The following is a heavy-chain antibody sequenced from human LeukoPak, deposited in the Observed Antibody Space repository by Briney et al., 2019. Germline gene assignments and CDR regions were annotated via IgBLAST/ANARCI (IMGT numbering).Heavy chain of an antibody. J-gene: IGHJ6*02. D-gene: IGHD5/OR15-5a*01. CDR2: IYPGDSDT. Sequence: GESLKISCKGSGYSFSSHWIGWVRQMPGKGLEWMGIIYPGDSDTRYSPSFQGQVTISADKSISTAYLQWSSLKASDTAMYYCARDKLGLRQGMDVWGQGTTVTVSS. CDR1: GYSFSSHW. V-gene: IGHV5-51*01. CDR3: ARDKLGLRQGMDV.